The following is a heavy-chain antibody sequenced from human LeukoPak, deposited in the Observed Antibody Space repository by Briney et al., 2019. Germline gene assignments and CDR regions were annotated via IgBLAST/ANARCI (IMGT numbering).Heavy chain of an antibody. CDR1: GGSISSYY. V-gene: IGHV4-59*01. J-gene: IGHJ3*02. D-gene: IGHD4-17*01. CDR2: IYYSGST. CDR3: ARENDYGVYDGFDI. Sequence: SETLSLTCTVSGGSISSYYWSWIRQPPGKGLEWIGYIYYSGSTNYNPSLKSRVTISVDTSKNQFSLKLSSVTAADTAVYYCARENDYGVYDGFDIWGQGTMVTVSS.